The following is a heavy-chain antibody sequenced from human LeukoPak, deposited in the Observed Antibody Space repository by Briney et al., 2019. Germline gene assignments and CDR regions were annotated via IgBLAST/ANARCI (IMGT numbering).Heavy chain of an antibody. V-gene: IGHV1-2*02. CDR2: INPNSGGT. J-gene: IGHJ6*03. D-gene: IGHD2-8*02. CDR3: AREYCTGGVCFHYMDV. Sequence: ASVKVPCKASGYTFTGYYMHWVRQAPGQGLEWMGWINPNSGGTNYAQKFQGRVTMTTDTSTSTAYMELRSLRSDDTAVYYCAREYCTGGVCFHYMDVWGKGTTVTVSS. CDR1: GYTFTGYY.